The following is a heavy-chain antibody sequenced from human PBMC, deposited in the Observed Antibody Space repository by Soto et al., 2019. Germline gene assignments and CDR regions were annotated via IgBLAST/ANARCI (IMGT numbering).Heavy chain of an antibody. J-gene: IGHJ4*02. CDR1: GFTFSSYA. D-gene: IGHD6-13*01. Sequence: QVQLVESGGGVVQPGRSLRLSCAASGFTFSSYAMHWVRQAPGKGLEWVGVISYDGSNKYYADSVKGRFTISRDNSKNTLYLQMNSLRAEDTAVYYCARGDFIAAAGSLLDYWGQGTLVTVSS. CDR2: ISYDGSNK. V-gene: IGHV3-30-3*01. CDR3: ARGDFIAAAGSLLDY.